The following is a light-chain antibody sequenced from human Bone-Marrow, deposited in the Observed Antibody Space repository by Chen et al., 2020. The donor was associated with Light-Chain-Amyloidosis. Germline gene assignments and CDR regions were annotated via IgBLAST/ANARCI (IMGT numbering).Light chain of an antibody. CDR1: DLPTKY. Sequence: SYELTQPPSVSVSPGQTARITCSGDDLPTKYAYWYQQKPGQAPVLVIHRETGRPSGFSERFPGSSSGTTATLTISGVQAEDEADYHCQSDDSSGTYEVIFGGGTKLTVL. CDR2: RET. V-gene: IGLV3-25*03. CDR3: QSDDSSGTYEVI. J-gene: IGLJ2*01.